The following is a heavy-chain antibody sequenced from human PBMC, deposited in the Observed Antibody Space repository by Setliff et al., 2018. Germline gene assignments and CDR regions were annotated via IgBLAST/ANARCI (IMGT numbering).Heavy chain of an antibody. Sequence: GASVKVSCKASGGTFRSYGISWVRQAPGQGLEWMGGIIPNFGTTSYAQKFQGRVTITTDESTNTAYMEPSSLRSDDTAVYYCTRGRGPRVVVAVPLDHWGQGTLVTVSS. V-gene: IGHV1-69*05. J-gene: IGHJ4*02. CDR3: TRGRGPRVVVAVPLDH. D-gene: IGHD2-15*01. CDR1: GGTFRSYG. CDR2: IIPNFGTT.